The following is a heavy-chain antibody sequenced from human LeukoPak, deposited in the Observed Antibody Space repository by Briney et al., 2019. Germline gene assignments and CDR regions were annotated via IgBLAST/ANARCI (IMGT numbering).Heavy chain of an antibody. J-gene: IGHJ4*02. CDR2: ISYDGSNK. Sequence: TGGSLRLSCAASGFTFNSYAMHWVRQAPGKGLEWVAVISYDGSNKNYADSVKGRFTISRDNSKNSLFLQMNSLRADDTAVYYCARSPYIHLWVYNFDYWGQGTLVTVSS. CDR3: ARSPYIHLWVYNFDY. V-gene: IGHV3-30*04. D-gene: IGHD5-18*01. CDR1: GFTFNSYA.